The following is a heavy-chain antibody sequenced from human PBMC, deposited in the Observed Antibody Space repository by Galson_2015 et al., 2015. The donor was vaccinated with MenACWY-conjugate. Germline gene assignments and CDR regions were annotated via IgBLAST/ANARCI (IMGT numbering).Heavy chain of an antibody. CDR2: ISASHGNT. Sequence: SVKVSCKASGLIFTNNGFSWVRQAPGQGLEWMGWISASHGNTKYAQRFQGSVTMTTDKSTSIAYMELTSLTSDDTAVYYCVREMGYFDHWGQGSMVIVSS. CDR3: VREMGYFDH. CDR1: GLIFTNNG. J-gene: IGHJ4*02. D-gene: IGHD6-13*01. V-gene: IGHV1-18*04.